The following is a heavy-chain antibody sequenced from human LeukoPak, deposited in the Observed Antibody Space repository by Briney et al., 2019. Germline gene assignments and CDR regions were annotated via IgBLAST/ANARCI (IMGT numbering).Heavy chain of an antibody. Sequence: GGSLRLSCAASGFSFCSYTLNWVRQAPGKGLEWVSSISGRSLYIYYADSLKGRFTISRDNAKNSLYLQMNSLRADDTAVYYCARGGRFLDDWGGGTLVTVSS. CDR2: ISGRSLYI. D-gene: IGHD3-3*01. CDR3: ARGGRFLDD. J-gene: IGHJ4*02. CDR1: GFSFCSYT. V-gene: IGHV3-21*01.